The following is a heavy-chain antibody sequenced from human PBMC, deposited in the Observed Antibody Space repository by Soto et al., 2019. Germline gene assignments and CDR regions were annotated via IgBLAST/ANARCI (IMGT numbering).Heavy chain of an antibody. CDR3: ARDSIALFDY. CDR1: DGSVSSGNYY. V-gene: IGHV4-61*01. D-gene: IGHD2-21*01. J-gene: IGHJ4*02. Sequence: SETLSLTCSVSDGSVSSGNYYWTWIRQPPGKGLEYIGSISSSGGTNYSPSLKSRVTISVDTSKNQFSLNLNSVTAADTAVYYCARDSIALFDYWGQGTLVTVSS. CDR2: ISSSGGT.